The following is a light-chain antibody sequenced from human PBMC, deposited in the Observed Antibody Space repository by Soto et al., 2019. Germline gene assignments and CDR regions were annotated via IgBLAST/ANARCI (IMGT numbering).Light chain of an antibody. CDR1: QSVSNN. Sequence: ILMTQSPATLSVSPGERATLSCRASQSVSNNLAWYQQKPGQAPRLLIYAASTMATGIPARFSGSGSGTEFTLTISGLQSEDFAVYYCQQYNNWPPWTFGQGTKVEIK. V-gene: IGKV3-15*01. CDR3: QQYNNWPPWT. J-gene: IGKJ1*01. CDR2: AAS.